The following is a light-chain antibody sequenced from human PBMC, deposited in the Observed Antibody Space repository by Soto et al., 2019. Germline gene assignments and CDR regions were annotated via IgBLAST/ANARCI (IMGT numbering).Light chain of an antibody. Sequence: QAVLTQPASVSGSPGQSITIACTATIRDVGGYKFVSWYQQHPGKAPKLMIYEVSNRPSGVSNRFSGSKSGNTASLTISGLQAEEEADYYCSPFTRSSTYVFGTGTKVNVL. V-gene: IGLV2-14*01. CDR3: SPFTRSSTYV. CDR2: EVS. J-gene: IGLJ1*01. CDR1: IRDVGGYKF.